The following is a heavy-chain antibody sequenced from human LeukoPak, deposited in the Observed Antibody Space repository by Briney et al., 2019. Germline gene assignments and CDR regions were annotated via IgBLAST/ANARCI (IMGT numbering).Heavy chain of an antibody. J-gene: IGHJ6*02. V-gene: IGHV1-69*04. D-gene: IGHD1-26*01. Sequence: ASVKVSCKACGGTFSSYAISWVRQAPGQGLEWMGRIIPILGIANYVQKFQGRVTITADKSTSTAYMELSSLRSEDTAVYYCARPSGPDWRVCLHGSCYGMDVWGQGTTVTVSS. CDR2: IIPILGIA. CDR3: ARPSGPDWRVCLHGSCYGMDV. CDR1: GGTFSSYA.